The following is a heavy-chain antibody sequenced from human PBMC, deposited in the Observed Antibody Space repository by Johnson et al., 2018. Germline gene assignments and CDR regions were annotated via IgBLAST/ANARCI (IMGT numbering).Heavy chain of an antibody. D-gene: IGHD3-10*01. V-gene: IGHV3-49*03. CDR2: IRRNGYGVTR. Sequence: VQLVESGGALVQXGRSLRLXCTASGFIFGDYGMSWFRQAPGKGLEWVSFIRRNGYGVTREYAASVKGRFIISRDDSKRIGYTQMNSLRTDDTAVYYCTRAVVWSHYGYYYYYMDVWGKGTTVTVSS. J-gene: IGHJ6*03. CDR1: GFIFGDYG. CDR3: TRAVVWSHYGYYYYYMDV.